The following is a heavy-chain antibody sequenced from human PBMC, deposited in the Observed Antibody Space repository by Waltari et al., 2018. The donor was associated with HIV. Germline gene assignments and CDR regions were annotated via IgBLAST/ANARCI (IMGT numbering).Heavy chain of an antibody. D-gene: IGHD5-18*01. CDR3: AKVREKQLWLRNWDFDL. J-gene: IGHJ2*01. Sequence: EVKLVESGGGLVQPGGSVRLSCAASGVTFSSYEMNWVRQAPGKGLEWISYISSSGSSIYYADSVKGRFTISRDNGKKSLYLQMNILRAEDTAVYYCAKVREKQLWLRNWDFDLWGRGTLVTVSS. CDR2: ISSSGSSI. V-gene: IGHV3-48*03. CDR1: GVTFSSYE.